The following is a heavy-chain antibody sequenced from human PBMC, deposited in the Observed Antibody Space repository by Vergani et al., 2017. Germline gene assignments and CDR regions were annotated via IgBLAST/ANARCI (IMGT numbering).Heavy chain of an antibody. Sequence: EVQLVESGGGLVQPGGSLRLSCSASGFTFSSYAMHWVRQAPGKGLDYVSAISSNGGSTYYSDSVKGRFTISRDNSKTTLYLQMSSLRAEDTAVYYCVKEVAVAGDYWGQGTLVTVSS. D-gene: IGHD6-19*01. CDR3: VKEVAVAGDY. J-gene: IGHJ4*02. V-gene: IGHV3-64D*06. CDR1: GFTFSSYA. CDR2: ISSNGGST.